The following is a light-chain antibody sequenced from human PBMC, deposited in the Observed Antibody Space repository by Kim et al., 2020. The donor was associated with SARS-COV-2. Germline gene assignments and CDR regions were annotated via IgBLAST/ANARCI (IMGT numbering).Light chain of an antibody. Sequence: AWGKKVRMTDQGESLRNDYASWYQQKPGQAPVLVIYAKNNRPSGIPDRFSASSSGNTASVTITGDQAEDEDDYYCKSRDSSDNHEVFGTGTKVTVL. V-gene: IGLV3-19*01. CDR2: AKN. J-gene: IGLJ1*01. CDR1: SLRNDY. CDR3: KSRDSSDNHEV.